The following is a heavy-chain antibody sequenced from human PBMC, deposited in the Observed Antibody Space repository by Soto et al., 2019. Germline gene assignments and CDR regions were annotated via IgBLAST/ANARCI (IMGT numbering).Heavy chain of an antibody. CDR1: GFTFSDYD. V-gene: IGHV3-23*01. Sequence: PGGSLRLSCAASGFTFSDYDMSWVRQGPGKGLAWVSAISGSGRSTYYADSVKGRFTISRDNSKNTLYLQMNSLRAEDTALYYCARDRRGVLDPWRQGIPVTVSS. CDR2: ISGSGRST. CDR3: ARDRRGVLDP. J-gene: IGHJ5*02.